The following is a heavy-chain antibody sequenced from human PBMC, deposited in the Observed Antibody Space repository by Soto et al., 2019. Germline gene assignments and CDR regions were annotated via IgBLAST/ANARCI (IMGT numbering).Heavy chain of an antibody. CDR3: ARDPTIFGTEGGNWFDP. D-gene: IGHD3-3*01. J-gene: IGHJ5*02. Sequence: ASVKVSCKASGYTFTGYYMHWVRQAPGQGLEWMGWINPNSGGTNYAQKFQGRVTMTRDTSISTAYMELSRLRSDDTAVYYCARDPTIFGTEGGNWFDPWGQGTLVTVSS. CDR1: GYTFTGYY. CDR2: INPNSGGT. V-gene: IGHV1-2*02.